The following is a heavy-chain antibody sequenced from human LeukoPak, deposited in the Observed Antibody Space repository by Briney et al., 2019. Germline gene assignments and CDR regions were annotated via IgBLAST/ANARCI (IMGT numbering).Heavy chain of an antibody. CDR2: IKQDGSEK. J-gene: IGHJ4*02. CDR1: GFTFSSYW. Sequence: GGSLRLSCEASGFTFSSYWMSWVRQAPGKGLEWVANIKQDGSEKYYVDSVKGRFTISRDNAKSSMYLQMNSLRAEDTALYYCGRIHYDILTGYYTGPDHWGQGTLVTVSS. CDR3: GRIHYDILTGYYTGPDH. D-gene: IGHD3-9*01. V-gene: IGHV3-7*01.